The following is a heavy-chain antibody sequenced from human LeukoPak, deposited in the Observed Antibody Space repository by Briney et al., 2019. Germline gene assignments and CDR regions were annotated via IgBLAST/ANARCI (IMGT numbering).Heavy chain of an antibody. Sequence: ASVKVSCKASGGTFSSYAISWVRQAPGQGLEWMGWISAYNGNTNYAQKLQGRVTMTTDTSTSTAYMELRSLRSDDTAVYYCARWRDFSGYYYYFDNWGQGTLVTVSS. CDR3: ARWRDFSGYYYYFDN. J-gene: IGHJ4*02. V-gene: IGHV1-18*01. CDR1: GGTFSSYA. CDR2: ISAYNGNT. D-gene: IGHD3-22*01.